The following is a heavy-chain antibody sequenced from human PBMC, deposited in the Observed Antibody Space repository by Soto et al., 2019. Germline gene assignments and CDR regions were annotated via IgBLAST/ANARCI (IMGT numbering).Heavy chain of an antibody. J-gene: IGHJ2*01. V-gene: IGHV3-33*01. CDR3: ARVPGYSSGWYWYFDL. D-gene: IGHD6-19*01. CDR2: IWYAGSNK. Sequence: QVQLVESGGGVVQPGRSLRLSCAASGFTFSSYGMHWVRQAPGKGLEWVAVIWYAGSNKYYADSVKGRFTISRDNSKNTVHLQMNSLRAEDTAVYYCARVPGYSSGWYWYFDLWGRGTLVTVSS. CDR1: GFTFSSYG.